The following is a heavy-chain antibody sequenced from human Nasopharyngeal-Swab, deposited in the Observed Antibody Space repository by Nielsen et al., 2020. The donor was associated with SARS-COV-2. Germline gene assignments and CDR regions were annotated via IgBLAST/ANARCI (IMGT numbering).Heavy chain of an antibody. CDR2: ISGDGGST. CDR3: ARAETGYSYGYPFDY. D-gene: IGHD5-18*01. CDR1: GFTFDDYA. Sequence: GESLKISCAASGFTFDDYAMHWVRQAPGKGLEWVSLISGDGGSTYYADSVKGRFTISRDNSKNSLYLQMNSLRAEDTAVYYCARAETGYSYGYPFDYWGQGTLVTVSS. V-gene: IGHV3-43*02. J-gene: IGHJ4*02.